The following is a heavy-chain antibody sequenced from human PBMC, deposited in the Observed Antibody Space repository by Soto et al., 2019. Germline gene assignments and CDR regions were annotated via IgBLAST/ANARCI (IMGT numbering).Heavy chain of an antibody. D-gene: IGHD2-15*01. CDR1: GGSFSGYY. CDR2: INHSGST. V-gene: IGHV4-34*01. Sequence: PSETLSLTCAVYGGSFSGYYWSWIRRPPGKGLEWIGEINHSGSTNYNPALKSRVTISVDTSKNQFSLKLSSVTAADTAVYYCARGRMFCSGGSCYPYYFDYWGQGTLVTVSS. J-gene: IGHJ4*02. CDR3: ARGRMFCSGGSCYPYYFDY.